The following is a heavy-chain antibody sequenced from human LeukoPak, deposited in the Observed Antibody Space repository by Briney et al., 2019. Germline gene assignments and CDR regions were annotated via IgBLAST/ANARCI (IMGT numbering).Heavy chain of an antibody. J-gene: IGHJ5*02. CDR2: MYYSGST. V-gene: IGHV4-30-4*01. CDR1: GGSISSGDYY. Sequence: SETLSLTCTVSGGSISSGDYYWSWIRQPPGKGLEWIGYMYYSGSTYYNPSLKSRVVISVDTSKNQFSLRLSSVTAADTAVYYCARPYYYDSRIDPWGQGILVTVSS. D-gene: IGHD3-22*01. CDR3: ARPYYYDSRIDP.